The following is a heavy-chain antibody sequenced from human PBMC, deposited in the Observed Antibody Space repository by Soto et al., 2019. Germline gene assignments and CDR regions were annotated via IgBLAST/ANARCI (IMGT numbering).Heavy chain of an antibody. J-gene: IGHJ4*02. V-gene: IGHV4-34*01. D-gene: IGHD1-26*01. CDR3: ARGLGIVAADYLDY. Sequence: PSETLSLTGAVDGGCFTGYYWSWIRHPAEKGPDWIGEINHSRRPKDNPSLKSRVTISVHTSKNPFSLKLSSVTAADPDVYSCARGLGIVAADYLDYWGQGTLVTVS. CDR2: INHSRRP. CDR1: GGCFTGYY.